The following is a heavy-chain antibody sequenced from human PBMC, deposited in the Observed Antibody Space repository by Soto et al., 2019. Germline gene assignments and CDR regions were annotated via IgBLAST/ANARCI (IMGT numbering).Heavy chain of an antibody. CDR3: ARDGYSTSSDWPWFDP. CDR1: GFAFSRYT. D-gene: IGHD6-6*01. V-gene: IGHV3-48*02. Sequence: PGGSLRLSCADSGFAFSRYTMHWVRQAPGRGLEWLSSISGSSTIISYADSVKGRFTISRDNAKNSLYLQMDSLRDEDTAVYYCARDGYSTSSDWPWFDPWGQGIQVTVSS. CDR2: ISGSSTII. J-gene: IGHJ5*02.